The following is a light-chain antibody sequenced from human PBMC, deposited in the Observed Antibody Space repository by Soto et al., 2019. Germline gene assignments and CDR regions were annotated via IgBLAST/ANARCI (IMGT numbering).Light chain of an antibody. V-gene: IGLV2-14*01. CDR1: SSDVGGYNY. CDR3: ISYTSSSTLV. J-gene: IGLJ3*02. Sequence: QSALTQPASVSGSPGQSITISCTGTSSDVGGYNYVSWYQQHPGKAPKLMIYEVRNRPSGVSNRFSGSKSGNTASLTISGLQAEDEADYYCISYTSSSTLVFGGGTKLTVL. CDR2: EVR.